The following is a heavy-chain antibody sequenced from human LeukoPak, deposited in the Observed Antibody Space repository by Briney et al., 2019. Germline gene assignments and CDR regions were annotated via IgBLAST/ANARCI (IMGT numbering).Heavy chain of an antibody. J-gene: IGHJ4*02. CDR1: GYSISSGYY. CDR3: ARSIRGYSSGWYYFDY. D-gene: IGHD6-19*01. Sequence: PSETLSLTCTVSGYSISSGYYWGWIRQPPGKELEWIGSIYYSGSTYYNPSLKSRVTISVDTSKNQFSVKLSSVTAADTAVYYCARSIRGYSSGWYYFDYWGQGTLITVSS. V-gene: IGHV4-38-2*02. CDR2: IYYSGST.